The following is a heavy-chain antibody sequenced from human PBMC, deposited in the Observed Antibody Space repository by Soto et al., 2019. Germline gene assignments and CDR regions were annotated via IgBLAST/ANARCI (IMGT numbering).Heavy chain of an antibody. CDR1: GYTFTSYD. CDR3: ARGGYDYDFWSGSTAFDI. Sequence: ASVKVSCKASGYTFTSYDINWVRQATGRGLERMGWMNPNSGNTGYAQKFQGRVTMTRNTSISTAYMELSSLRSEDTAVYYCARGGYDYDFWSGSTAFDIWGRGTMVTVSS. CDR2: MNPNSGNT. D-gene: IGHD3-3*01. J-gene: IGHJ3*02. V-gene: IGHV1-8*01.